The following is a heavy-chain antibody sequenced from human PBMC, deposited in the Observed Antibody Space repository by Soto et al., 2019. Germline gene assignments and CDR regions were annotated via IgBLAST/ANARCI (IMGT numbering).Heavy chain of an antibody. J-gene: IGHJ4*02. CDR2: LSGSSTTI. Sequence: GGSLRLSCTASGFTFSRHSMNWVRQAPGKGLEWVSYLSGSSTTIYYADSVKGRFTISRDNAKNSLYLQMSSLRVEDTAVYFCARVSVISRAYDIWGQGTLVTVSS. CDR1: GFTFSRHS. CDR3: ARVSVISRAYDI. V-gene: IGHV3-48*01. D-gene: IGHD2-21*01.